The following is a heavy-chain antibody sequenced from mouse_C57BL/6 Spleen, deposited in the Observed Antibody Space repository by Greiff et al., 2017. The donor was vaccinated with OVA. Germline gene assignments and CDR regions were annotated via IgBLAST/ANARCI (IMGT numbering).Heavy chain of an antibody. CDR2: IDPEDGET. D-gene: IGHD4-1*01. J-gene: IGHJ1*03. Sequence: VQLKQSGAELVKPGASVKLSCTASGFNIKDYYMHWVKQRTEQGLEWIGRIDPEDGETKYDPKFQGKATITADTSSNTAYLQLSSLTSEDTAVYYCARSGTAPNFDVWGTGTTVTVSS. CDR3: ARSGTAPNFDV. CDR1: GFNIKDYY. V-gene: IGHV14-2*01.